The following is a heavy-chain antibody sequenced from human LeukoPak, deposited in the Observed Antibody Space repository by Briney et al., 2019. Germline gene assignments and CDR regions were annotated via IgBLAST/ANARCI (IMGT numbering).Heavy chain of an antibody. CDR3: AKDPRAASWFDP. CDR1: RFTISSTY. Sequence: PGGSLRLSCAAPRFTISSTYMSWVRQAPGKGLQWVSLINSGGSTYYADFVKGRFTISRDNSKNTLYLQMNSLRAEDTAVYYCAKDPRAASWFDPWGQGTLVTVSS. J-gene: IGHJ5*02. V-gene: IGHV3-53*01. CDR2: INSGGST.